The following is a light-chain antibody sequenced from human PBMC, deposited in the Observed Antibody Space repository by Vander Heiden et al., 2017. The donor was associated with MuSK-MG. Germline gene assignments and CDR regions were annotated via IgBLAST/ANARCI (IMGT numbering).Light chain of an antibody. J-gene: IGLJ2*01. Sequence: QSALTQPRSVSGSPGQSVTISCHGTSSDVGGYNYGSWYQQHPGKAPTLMIYDVSKRPSGVPDRFSGSKSGNTASLTISGLQAEDEADYYCCSYAGSYTHVVFGGGTKLTVL. V-gene: IGLV2-11*01. CDR1: SSDVGGYNY. CDR2: DVS. CDR3: CSYAGSYTHVV.